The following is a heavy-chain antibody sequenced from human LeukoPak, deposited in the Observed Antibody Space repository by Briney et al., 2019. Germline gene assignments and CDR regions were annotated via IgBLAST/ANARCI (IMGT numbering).Heavy chain of an antibody. Sequence: ASVKVSCKASGYTFTGYYMHWVRQAPGQGLEWMGWINPNSGGTNYAQKFQGRVTMTRDTSISTAYMELSRLRSDDTAVYYCARDSPYYYDAFDIWGQGTMVTVSS. CDR3: ARDSPYYYDAFDI. V-gene: IGHV1-2*02. J-gene: IGHJ3*02. CDR1: GYTFTGYY. CDR2: INPNSGGT. D-gene: IGHD3-22*01.